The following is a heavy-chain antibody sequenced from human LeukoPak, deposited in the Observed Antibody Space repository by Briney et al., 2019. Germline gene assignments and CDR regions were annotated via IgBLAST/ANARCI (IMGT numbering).Heavy chain of an antibody. CDR3: AKDRLAYYFDY. CDR1: GFTFSSYW. D-gene: IGHD6-19*01. Sequence: GGSLRLSCAASGFTFSSYWMSWVRQAPGKGLEWVSAISGSGGSTCYADSVKGRFTISRDNSKNTLYLQMNSLRAEDTAVYYCAKDRLAYYFDYWGQGALVTVSS. J-gene: IGHJ4*02. V-gene: IGHV3-23*01. CDR2: ISGSGGST.